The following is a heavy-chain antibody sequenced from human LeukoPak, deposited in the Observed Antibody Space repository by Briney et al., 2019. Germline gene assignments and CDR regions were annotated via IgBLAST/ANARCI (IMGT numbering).Heavy chain of an antibody. J-gene: IGHJ4*02. CDR1: GFTFSSYW. CDR2: IDSDGRSRTSP. D-gene: IGHD2-21*01. Sequence: TWGSLSLSRAAAGFTFSSYWMHWVRQVPGKGLQWVARIDSDGRSRTSPSYAESVKSRFTISRDNAQNTLYLQMNSLRAEDTAVYYCVRDVWGDRDSFFDSWGQRNPGSASS. V-gene: IGHV3-74*01. CDR3: VRDVWGDRDSFFDS.